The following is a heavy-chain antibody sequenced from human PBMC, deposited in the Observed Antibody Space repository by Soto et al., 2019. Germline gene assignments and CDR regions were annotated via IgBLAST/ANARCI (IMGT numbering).Heavy chain of an antibody. J-gene: IGHJ3*02. D-gene: IGHD2-15*01. Sequence: GESLKISCKGSGYSFTSYWIGWVRQMPGKGLEWMGIIYPGDSDTRYSPSFQGQVTISADKSISTAYLQWSSLKASDTAMYYCASRGDCSGGSCYWNAFDIWGQGTMVTVSS. CDR2: IYPGDSDT. CDR3: ASRGDCSGGSCYWNAFDI. V-gene: IGHV5-51*01. CDR1: GYSFTSYW.